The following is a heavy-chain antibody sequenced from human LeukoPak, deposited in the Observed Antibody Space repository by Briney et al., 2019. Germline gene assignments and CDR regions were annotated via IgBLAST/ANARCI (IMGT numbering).Heavy chain of an antibody. CDR2: ISYSGST. CDR1: GGSISSHY. Sequence: SETLTLTCTVSGGSISSHYWTWIRQSPGKGLEWIGYISYSGSTNYNPSLKSRVTLSVDTSKNQFSLKLSSVTAADTAVYYYARDPTTVTKGFDIWGQGTMVTVSS. D-gene: IGHD4-17*01. J-gene: IGHJ3*02. V-gene: IGHV4-59*11. CDR3: ARDPTTVTKGFDI.